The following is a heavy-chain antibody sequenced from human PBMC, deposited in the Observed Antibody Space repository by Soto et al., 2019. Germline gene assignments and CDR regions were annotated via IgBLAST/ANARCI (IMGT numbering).Heavy chain of an antibody. J-gene: IGHJ4*02. V-gene: IGHV1-69*13. CDR3: ANHYYDSSGYYPA. Sequence: SVKVSCKASGGTFSSYAISWVRQAPGQGLEWMGGIIPIFGTANYAQKFQGRVTITADESTSTAYMELSSLRSEDTAVYYCANHYYDSSGYYPAWGQGTLVTVSS. CDR1: GGTFSSYA. D-gene: IGHD3-22*01. CDR2: IIPIFGTA.